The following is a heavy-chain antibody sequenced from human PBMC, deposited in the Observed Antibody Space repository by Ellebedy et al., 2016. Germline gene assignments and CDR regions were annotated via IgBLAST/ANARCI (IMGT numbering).Heavy chain of an antibody. Sequence: GGSLRLSXAASGFTFSSYGMHWVRQAPGKGLEWVAVISYDGSNKYYADSVKGRFTISRDNSKNTLYLQMNSLRAEDTAVYYCAKDYASGQSDWGQGTLVTVSS. CDR1: GFTFSSYG. V-gene: IGHV3-30*18. J-gene: IGHJ4*02. CDR3: AKDYASGQSD. D-gene: IGHD2-15*01. CDR2: ISYDGSNK.